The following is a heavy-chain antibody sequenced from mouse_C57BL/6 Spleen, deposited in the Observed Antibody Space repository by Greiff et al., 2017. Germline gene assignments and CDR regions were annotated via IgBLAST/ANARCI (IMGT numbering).Heavy chain of an antibody. J-gene: IGHJ1*03. CDR2: LHPSNGGT. V-gene: IGHV1-53*01. CDR3: ARRDSKGWYFDV. CDR1: GYTFTSYW. D-gene: IGHD2-5*01. Sequence: VQLQQPGTELVKPGASVKLSCKASGYTFTSYWMHWVKQRPGQGLEWLGHLHPSNGGTTYHEPFKSKATLTVDKSSSTAYMQLSSLTSEDSAVYYCARRDSKGWYFDVWGTGTTVTVSS.